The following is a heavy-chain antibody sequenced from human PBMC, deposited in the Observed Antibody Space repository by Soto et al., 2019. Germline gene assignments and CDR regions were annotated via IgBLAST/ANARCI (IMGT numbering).Heavy chain of an antibody. D-gene: IGHD5-18*01. CDR3: ARIKSGYSYGYQYDY. CDR1: GFTFTSYS. CDR2: ISSSSSYI. J-gene: IGHJ4*02. Sequence: VGSLRLSCAASGFTFTSYSMDCVRQAPGKGLEWVSSISSSSSYIYYADSVRGRFTISRDNAKSSLYLQMNSLRAEDTAVYYCARIKSGYSYGYQYDYWGQGTLVTVSS. V-gene: IGHV3-21*04.